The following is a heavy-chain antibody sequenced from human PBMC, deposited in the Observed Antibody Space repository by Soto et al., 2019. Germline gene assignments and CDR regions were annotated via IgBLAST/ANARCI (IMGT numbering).Heavy chain of an antibody. CDR3: AKVPQWVLRYHDWFFDY. J-gene: IGHJ4*02. CDR1: GFSFSNSA. CDR2: ISGSGDIT. Sequence: EVQLLESGGGLVQPGGSLRLSCAVSGFSFSNSAMTWVRQAPGKGLEWVSGISGSGDITYNTDSVQGRCAISRDTSKNVVYLQMRSLRAEDTAVYYCAKVPQWVLRYHDWFFDYWGQGTLVTVSS. V-gene: IGHV3-23*01. D-gene: IGHD3-9*01.